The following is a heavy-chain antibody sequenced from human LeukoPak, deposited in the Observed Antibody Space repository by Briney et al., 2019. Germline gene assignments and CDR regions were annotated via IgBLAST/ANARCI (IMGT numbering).Heavy chain of an antibody. D-gene: IGHD5-24*01. J-gene: IGHJ4*02. CDR2: VSGSGSET. V-gene: IGHV3-23*01. Sequence: PGGSLRLSCAASGFLISDYAMTWVRQAPGKGLEWVSGVSGSGSETHYVDSVKGRFTISRDTSKNTLYLQTNNLRAEDTAIYYCAKRVRDGYNSPIDYWGQGTLVIVSS. CDR1: GFLISDYA. CDR3: AKRVRDGYNSPIDY.